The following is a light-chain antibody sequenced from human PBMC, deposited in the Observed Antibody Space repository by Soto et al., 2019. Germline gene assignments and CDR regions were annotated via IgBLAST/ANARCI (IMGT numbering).Light chain of an antibody. CDR2: EVS. CDR3: SSYTAFSTWV. Sequence: QSALTQPASVSGSPGQSITISCTGTSNDVGGYNYVSWYQQHPGKAPQLIIYEVSNRPSGVSHRFSGSKSGDTASLTISGLQADDGADYYCSSYTAFSTWVFGGGTQLTVL. V-gene: IGLV2-14*01. CDR1: SNDVGGYNY. J-gene: IGLJ7*01.